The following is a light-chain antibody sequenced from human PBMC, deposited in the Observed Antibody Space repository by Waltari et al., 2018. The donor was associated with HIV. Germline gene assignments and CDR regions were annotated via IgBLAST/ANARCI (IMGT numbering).Light chain of an antibody. J-gene: IGLJ2*01. CDR3: AAWDDSLNGDVV. V-gene: IGLV1-44*01. CDR2: TNN. CDR1: SSNIGSHT. Sequence: QSVLTQPPSASGTPGQRVTISCSGSSSNIGSHTVNWYQQLPGTAPKLLIYTNNQRPSGVPDRFSGSKSGTSASLVISGLQSEDEAVYYCAAWDDSLNGDVVFGGGTKLTVL.